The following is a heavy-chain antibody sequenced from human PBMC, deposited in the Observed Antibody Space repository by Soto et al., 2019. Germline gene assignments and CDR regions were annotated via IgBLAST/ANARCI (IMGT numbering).Heavy chain of an antibody. CDR2: IYYSGST. Sequence: QLLESGPGLVKPSETLSLTCTVSGGSISSSSYYWGWIRQPPGKGLEWIGSIYYSGSTYYNPSLKSRVTISVDTSKNQFSLKLSSVTAADTAVYYCARHRAAAGTHWFDPWGQGTLVTVSS. CDR3: ARHRAAAGTHWFDP. CDR1: GGSISSSSYY. D-gene: IGHD6-13*01. J-gene: IGHJ5*02. V-gene: IGHV4-39*01.